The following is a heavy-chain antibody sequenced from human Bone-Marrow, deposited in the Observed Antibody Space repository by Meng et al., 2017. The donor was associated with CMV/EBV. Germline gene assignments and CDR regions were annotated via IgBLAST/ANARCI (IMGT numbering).Heavy chain of an antibody. J-gene: IGHJ4*02. CDR1: GFTFSSYS. CDR3: TTAHSSVRDY. V-gene: IGHV3-15*01. Sequence: GGSLRLSCAASGFTFSSYSMNWVRKAPGKGLEWVGRIKTNTDGATTDYPAPVKGRFTISRDDSKNTLYLQMNSLRAEDTAVYYCTTAHSSVRDYWGQGTLVTVSS. CDR2: IKTNTDGATT. D-gene: IGHD3-10*02.